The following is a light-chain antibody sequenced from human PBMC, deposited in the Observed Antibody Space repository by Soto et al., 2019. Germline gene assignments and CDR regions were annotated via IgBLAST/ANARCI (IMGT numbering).Light chain of an antibody. CDR2: DAS. CDR3: QQRNNWPTT. V-gene: IGKV3-11*01. CDR1: QSVSSY. J-gene: IGKJ1*01. Sequence: EIVLTQSPATLSLSPGERATLSCRASQSVSSYLAWYQQKPGQAPRLLIYDASNRATGIPARFSGSGSGTDFTLTISSLEPEDFGVYYYQQRNNWPTTCGQGTKVDIK.